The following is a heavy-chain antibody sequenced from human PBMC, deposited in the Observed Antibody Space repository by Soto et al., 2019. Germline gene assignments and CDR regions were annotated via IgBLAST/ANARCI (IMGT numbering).Heavy chain of an antibody. J-gene: IGHJ4*02. CDR3: AREGKDIVATIRTYYFDY. CDR2: IWYDGSNK. D-gene: IGHD5-12*01. CDR1: GFTFSNYG. Sequence: QVQLVESGGGVVQPGRSLRLSCAASGFTFSNYGMHWVRQAPGKGLEWVAVIWYDGSNKYYADSVKGRFTISRDNSKNTLSLQMNSLRAEDTAVYYCAREGKDIVATIRTYYFDYWGQGTLVTVSS. V-gene: IGHV3-33*01.